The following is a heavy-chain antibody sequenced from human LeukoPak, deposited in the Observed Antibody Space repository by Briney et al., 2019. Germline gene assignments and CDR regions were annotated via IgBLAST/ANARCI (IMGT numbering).Heavy chain of an antibody. CDR2: IYYSGNT. CDR1: GGSISSYY. J-gene: IGHJ4*02. V-gene: IGHV4-59*01. CDR3: ARVELDFWSGYLVY. D-gene: IGHD3-3*01. Sequence: SETLSLTCTVSGGSISSYYWSWIRQPAGKGLEWIGYIYYSGNTNYNPSLKSRVTISEDTSKNQLSLKLNSVTAADTAVYYCARVELDFWSGYLVYWGQGTLVTVSS.